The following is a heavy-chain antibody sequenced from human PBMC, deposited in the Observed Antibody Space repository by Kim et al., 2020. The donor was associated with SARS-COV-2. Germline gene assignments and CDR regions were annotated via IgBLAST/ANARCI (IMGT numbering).Heavy chain of an antibody. Sequence: GGSLRLSCAASGFTFSSYDMHWVRQATGKGLEWVSAIGTAGDTYYPGSVKGRFTISRENAKNSLYLQMNSLRAGDTAVYYCARGVSSRGGAAAGVYYYGMDVWGQGTTVTVSS. D-gene: IGHD6-13*01. CDR3: ARGVSSRGGAAAGVYYYGMDV. CDR2: IGTAGDT. V-gene: IGHV3-13*01. CDR1: GFTFSSYD. J-gene: IGHJ6*02.